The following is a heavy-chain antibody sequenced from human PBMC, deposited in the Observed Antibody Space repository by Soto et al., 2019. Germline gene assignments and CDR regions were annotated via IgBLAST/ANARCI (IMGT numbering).Heavy chain of an antibody. CDR1: GFSFSNYL. J-gene: IGHJ4*02. D-gene: IGHD4-4*01. CDR3: AKAFYNSNSDFGY. V-gene: IGHV3-7*05. CDR2: INPDGGAK. Sequence: GGSLRLSCAASGFSFSNYLMTWVRQAPGKGMEWVANINPDGGAKYYVESVKGRFSISRDNAKNSLYLQMSSLRAEDTAVYYCAKAFYNSNSDFGYWGQGTLVTVSS.